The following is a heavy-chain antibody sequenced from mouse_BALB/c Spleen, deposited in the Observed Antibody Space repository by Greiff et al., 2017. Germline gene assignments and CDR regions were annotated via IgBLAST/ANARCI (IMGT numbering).Heavy chain of an antibody. CDR1: GYTFTSYW. Sequence: VKLMESGAELAKPGASVKMSCKASGYTFTSYWMHWVKQRPGQGLEWIGYINPSTRYTEYNQKFKDKATLTADKSSSTAYMQLSSLTSEDSAVYYCASLIYYGNPFAYWGQGTLVTVSA. J-gene: IGHJ3*01. CDR2: INPSTRYT. V-gene: IGHV1-7*01. CDR3: ASLIYYGNPFAY. D-gene: IGHD2-1*01.